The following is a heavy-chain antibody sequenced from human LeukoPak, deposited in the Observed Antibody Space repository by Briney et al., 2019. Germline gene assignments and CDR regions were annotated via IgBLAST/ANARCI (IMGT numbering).Heavy chain of an antibody. V-gene: IGHV4-39*01. D-gene: IGHD1-26*01. CDR2: IYYSGST. Sequence: PSETLSLTCTVSGGSISSSSYYWGWIRQPPGKGLEWIGSIYYSGSTYYNPSLKSRVTISVDTSKNQFSLKLSSVTAADTAVYYCARRWGYVDYWGQGTLVTVSS. J-gene: IGHJ4*02. CDR1: GGSISSSSYY. CDR3: ARRWGYVDY.